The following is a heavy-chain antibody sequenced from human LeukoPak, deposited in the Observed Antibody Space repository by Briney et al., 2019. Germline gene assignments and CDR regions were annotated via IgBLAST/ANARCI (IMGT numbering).Heavy chain of an antibody. CDR3: ASTGGDDFWGGYYWAFDI. J-gene: IGHJ3*02. V-gene: IGHV3-64*01. CDR2: ISSNGGST. D-gene: IGHD3-3*01. Sequence: GGSLRLSCAASGFTFSSYAMHWVRQAPGKGLEYVSAISSNGGSTYYANSVKGRFTISRDNSKNTLYLQMGSLRAEDMAVYYCASTGGDDFWGGYYWAFDIWGQGTMVTVSS. CDR1: GFTFSSYA.